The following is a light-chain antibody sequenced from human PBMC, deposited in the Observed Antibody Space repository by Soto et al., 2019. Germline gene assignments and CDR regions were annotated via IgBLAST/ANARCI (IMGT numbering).Light chain of an antibody. V-gene: IGLV2-14*03. CDR2: DVS. Sequence: QPASVSGSPGQSITISCTGTSSDVGGYNYVSWYQHHPGKAPKLMIYDVSNRPSGVSNRFSGSKSGNTASLTISGLQAEDEDDYYCNSYTSTSTSYVFGTGTKLTVL. CDR3: NSYTSTSTSYV. CDR1: SSDVGGYNY. J-gene: IGLJ1*01.